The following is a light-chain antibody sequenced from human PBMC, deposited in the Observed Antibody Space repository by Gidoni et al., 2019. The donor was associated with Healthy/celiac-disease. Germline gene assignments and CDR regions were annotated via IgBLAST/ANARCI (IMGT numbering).Light chain of an antibody. Sequence: QSVLTQPPSASGTPGQRVTISCSGSSSNIGSNYVYWYQQLPGTAPKLLIYRNNQRPLGVPDRFSGSKSGTSASLAISGLRSEDEADYYCAAWDDSLSALFGGGTKLTVL. V-gene: IGLV1-47*01. CDR3: AAWDDSLSAL. CDR2: RNN. J-gene: IGLJ3*02. CDR1: SSNIGSNY.